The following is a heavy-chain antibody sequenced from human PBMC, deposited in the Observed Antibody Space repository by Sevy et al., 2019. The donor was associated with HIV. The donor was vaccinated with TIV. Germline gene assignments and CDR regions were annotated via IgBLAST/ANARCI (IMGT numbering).Heavy chain of an antibody. J-gene: IGHJ4*02. CDR1: GFTFRRNS. V-gene: IGHV3-48*02. CDR3: ARDASVAAYYFDF. CDR2: INTHSDTI. Sequence: GGSLGLSCTASGFTFRRNSMNWVRQAPGKGLEWLAYINTHSDTIKYADSVKGRFTISRDNAKNALYLQMNSLRDEDTAVYYCARDASVAAYYFDFWGQGTLVTVSS. D-gene: IGHD6-19*01.